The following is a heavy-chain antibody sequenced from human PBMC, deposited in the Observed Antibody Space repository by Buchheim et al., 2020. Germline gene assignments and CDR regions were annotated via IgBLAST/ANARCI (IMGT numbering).Heavy chain of an antibody. Sequence: QVQLVESGGGVVQPGRSLRLSCAASGFTFSSYGMHWVRQAPGKGLEWVAVIWYDGSNKYYADSVKGRFTIPRDNSQNTPYLQMNSLRAEDTAVYYCARTRYGSGSYSDYWGQGTL. D-gene: IGHD3-10*01. CDR3: ARTRYGSGSYSDY. CDR1: GFTFSSYG. CDR2: IWYDGSNK. J-gene: IGHJ4*02. V-gene: IGHV3-33*01.